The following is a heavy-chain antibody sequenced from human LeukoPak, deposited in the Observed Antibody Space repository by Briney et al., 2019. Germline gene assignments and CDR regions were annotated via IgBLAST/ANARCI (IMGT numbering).Heavy chain of an antibody. CDR2: IRNDGNDK. J-gene: IGHJ4*02. CDR1: GFTFNKHG. CDR3: ARDDGYYDSSGYFFGDHFDH. V-gene: IGHV3-30*02. D-gene: IGHD3-22*01. Sequence: PGGSLRLSCAASGFTFNKHGMHWVRQAPGKGLEWFSFIRNDGNDKYYAESVKGRFTISRDNPKNTLYLQMNSLRAEDTAVYYCARDDGYYDSSGYFFGDHFDHWGQGTLVTVSS.